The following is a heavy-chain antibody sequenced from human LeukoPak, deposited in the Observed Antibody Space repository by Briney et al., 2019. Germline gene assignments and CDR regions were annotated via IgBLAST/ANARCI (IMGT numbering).Heavy chain of an antibody. J-gene: IGHJ4*02. D-gene: IGHD3-16*01. CDR3: AGRRVLDASFDY. Sequence: PGGSLRLSCAASGFTVSNNYMSWVRQAPGKGLEWVSVIYSGDNTYYVEPVKGRFTISRDNSKNTPFLQMNRLRAEDTAVYYCAGRRVLDASFDYWGQGTLVTVSS. CDR2: IYSGDNT. V-gene: IGHV3-66*02. CDR1: GFTVSNNY.